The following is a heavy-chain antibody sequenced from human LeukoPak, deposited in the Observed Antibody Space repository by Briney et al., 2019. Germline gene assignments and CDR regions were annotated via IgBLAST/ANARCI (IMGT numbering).Heavy chain of an antibody. D-gene: IGHD4-11*01. J-gene: IGHJ4*02. CDR2: INHSGST. V-gene: IGHV4-34*01. Sequence: PSETLSLTCAVSGGSFSGYYWSWIRQPPGKGLEWIGEINHSGSTNYNPSLKSRVTISVDTSKNQFSLKLSSVTAADTAVYYCARRTLMTTVTTWYFDYWGQGTLVTVSS. CDR1: GGSFSGYY. CDR3: ARRTLMTTVTTWYFDY.